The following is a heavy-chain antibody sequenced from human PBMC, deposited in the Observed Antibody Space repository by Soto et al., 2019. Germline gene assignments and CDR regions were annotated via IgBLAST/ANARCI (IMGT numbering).Heavy chain of an antibody. Sequence: GASVKVSCKASGYTFTGYYIHWVRQAPRQGLEWMGWINPNTGVTKYSQKFQGSVTMTRDTSLNTAYMELTRLKFDDTAVYYCARVYMFRGVGRWFDPWGRGTLVTVYS. CDR3: ARVYMFRGVGRWFDP. CDR1: GYTFTGYY. V-gene: IGHV1-2*04. J-gene: IGHJ5*02. D-gene: IGHD3-10*01. CDR2: INPNTGVT.